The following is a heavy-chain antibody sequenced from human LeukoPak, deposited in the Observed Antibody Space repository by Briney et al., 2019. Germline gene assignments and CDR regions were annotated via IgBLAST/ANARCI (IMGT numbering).Heavy chain of an antibody. CDR2: INPSGGST. J-gene: IGHJ3*02. CDR3: ARMYYYDSSGHDAFDI. CDR1: GYTFTSYY. D-gene: IGHD3-22*01. Sequence: ASVNVSCKASGYTFTSYYMYWVRQAPGQGLEWMGIINPSGGSTSYAQKFQGRVTMTRDTSTSTVYMELISLRSEDTAVYYCARMYYYDSSGHDAFDIWGQGTMVTVSS. V-gene: IGHV1-46*01.